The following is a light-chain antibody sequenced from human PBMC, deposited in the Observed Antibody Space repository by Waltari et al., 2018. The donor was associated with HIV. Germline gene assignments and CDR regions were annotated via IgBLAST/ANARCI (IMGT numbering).Light chain of an antibody. V-gene: IGLV1-51*01. CDR1: SSNIGNNY. CDR3: GTWDSSLSAVV. Sequence: QSVLTQPPSVSAAPGQKVTISCSGSSSNIGNNYVSWYQQLPGTAPKLLIFDNNKRPSGIPDRLSGSKSGTSATLGITVLQTGDEAEYYCGTWDSSLSAVVFGGGTKLTVL. J-gene: IGLJ2*01. CDR2: DNN.